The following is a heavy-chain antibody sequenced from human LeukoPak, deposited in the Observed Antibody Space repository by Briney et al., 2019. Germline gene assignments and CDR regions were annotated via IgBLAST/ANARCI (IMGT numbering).Heavy chain of an antibody. CDR2: IYYSGST. Sequence: PSETLSLTCTVSGGSISSYYWSWIRQPPGKGLEWIGYIYYSGSTNYNPSLKSRVTISVDTSKNQFSLKLSPVTAADTAVYYCARGLGPGRWLQSHYFDYWGQGTLVTVSS. CDR3: ARGLGPGRWLQSHYFDY. J-gene: IGHJ4*02. V-gene: IGHV4-59*01. D-gene: IGHD5-24*01. CDR1: GGSISSYY.